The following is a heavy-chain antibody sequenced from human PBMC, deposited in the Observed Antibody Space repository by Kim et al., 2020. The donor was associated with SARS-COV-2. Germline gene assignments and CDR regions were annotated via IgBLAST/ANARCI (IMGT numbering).Heavy chain of an antibody. V-gene: IGHV3-20*01. D-gene: IGHD3-10*01. CDR1: GFTFDDYG. CDR2: INWNGGST. J-gene: IGHJ5*02. CDR3: AKAEYYGSGSYFFDP. Sequence: GGSLRLSCAASGFTFDDYGMSWVRQAPGKGLEWVSGINWNGGSTGYADSVKGRFTISRDNAKKSLYLQMNSLRAEDTALYHCAKAEYYGSGSYFFDPWGQGTLVTVSP.